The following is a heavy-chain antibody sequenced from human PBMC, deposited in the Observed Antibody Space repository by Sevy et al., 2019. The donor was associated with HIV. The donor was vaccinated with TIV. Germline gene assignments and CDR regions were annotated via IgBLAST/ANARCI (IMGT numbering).Heavy chain of an antibody. D-gene: IGHD3-10*01. CDR1: GFTFDDYG. CDR3: ARAVDYYGSGSYHGDFDD. CDR2: INWNGGST. V-gene: IGHV3-20*04. J-gene: IGHJ4*02. Sequence: GGSLRLSCAASGFTFDDYGMSWVRQAPGKGLEWVSGINWNGGSTGYADSVKGRFTISRDNAKNSLYLQMNSLRAEDTALYYCARAVDYYGSGSYHGDFDDWGQGTLVTVSS.